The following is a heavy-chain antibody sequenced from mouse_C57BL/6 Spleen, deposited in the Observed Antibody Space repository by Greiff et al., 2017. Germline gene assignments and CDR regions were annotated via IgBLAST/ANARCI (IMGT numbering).Heavy chain of an antibody. CDR3: ARRACNYAWFAY. CDR2: FNPYNGDT. J-gene: IGHJ3*01. D-gene: IGHD2-1*01. CDR1: GYTFTTYP. V-gene: IGHV1-47*01. Sequence: QVQLQQSGPELVKPGASVKMSCKASGYTFTTYPIDWMKQNHGKSLEWIGDFNPYNGDTNYNEKFKGKATLTVEKSSSTVYLELIRLPSDDSAVYYCARRACNYAWFAYWGQGTLVTVSA.